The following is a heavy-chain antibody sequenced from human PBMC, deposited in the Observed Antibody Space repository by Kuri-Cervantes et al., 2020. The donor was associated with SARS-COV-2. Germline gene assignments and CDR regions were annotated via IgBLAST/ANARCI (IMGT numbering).Heavy chain of an antibody. V-gene: IGHV3-7*03. J-gene: IGHJ3*01. Sequence: GASLKISCAASGFTFSSSWMTWVRQAPGKGLEWVANIKQDGSEKYYLDSVKGRLTISRDNAKNSLFLQMNSLRAEDTAVYYCAKIAHVVVIAGAFDLWGQGTMVTVSS. CDR2: IKQDGSEK. D-gene: IGHD2-21*01. CDR3: AKIAHVVVIAGAFDL. CDR1: GFTFSSSW.